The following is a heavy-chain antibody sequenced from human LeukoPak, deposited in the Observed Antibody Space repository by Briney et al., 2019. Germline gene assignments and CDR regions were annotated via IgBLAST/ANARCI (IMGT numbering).Heavy chain of an antibody. D-gene: IGHD3-10*01. CDR2: MNSNSGDT. CDR1: GYPFTWYG. Sequence: ASVTVSCKASGYPFTWYGFTWVRQAPGQGLEWMGWMNSNSGDTNYAQKFRGRVTMTRDTSIRTAYMELSRLRSDDTAVYYCARDAFGHDNDFDYWGQGTLVTVSS. J-gene: IGHJ4*02. V-gene: IGHV1-2*02. CDR3: ARDAFGHDNDFDY.